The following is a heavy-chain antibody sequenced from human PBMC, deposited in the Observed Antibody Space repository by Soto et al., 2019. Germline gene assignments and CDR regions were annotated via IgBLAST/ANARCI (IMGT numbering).Heavy chain of an antibody. D-gene: IGHD1-1*01. CDR3: ARGRYGDY. V-gene: IGHV1-18*01. CDR1: GYAFTTYG. CDR2: ISAHNGNT. J-gene: IGHJ4*02. Sequence: QVHLVQSGAEVKKPGASVKVSCQGSGYAFTTYGITWVRQAPGQGLVWMGWISAHNGNTNYAQKLQGRVTVTRDTSTSTAYMELRSLRYDDTAVYYCARGRYGDYWGQGARVTVSS.